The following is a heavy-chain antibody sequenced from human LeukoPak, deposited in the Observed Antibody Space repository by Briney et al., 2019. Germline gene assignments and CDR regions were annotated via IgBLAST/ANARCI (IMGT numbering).Heavy chain of an antibody. CDR2: ISYDGSNK. Sequence: GGSLRLSCAASGFTFSNYALHWVRQAPGKGLEWVAVISYDGSNKYYADSVKGRFTISRDNSENTLYLQTNSLRAEDTAVYYCARVGYSGYGSFDYWGQGTLVTVSS. J-gene: IGHJ4*02. D-gene: IGHD5-12*01. V-gene: IGHV3-30-3*01. CDR1: GFTFSNYA. CDR3: ARVGYSGYGSFDY.